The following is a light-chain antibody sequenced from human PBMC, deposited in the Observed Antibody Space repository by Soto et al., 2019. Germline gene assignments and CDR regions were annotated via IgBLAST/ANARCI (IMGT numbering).Light chain of an antibody. V-gene: IGKV3-11*01. CDR3: QQYDNSQYP. CDR1: QSVSSY. J-gene: IGKJ2*01. CDR2: DAS. Sequence: EIVLTQSPATLSLSPGERATLSCRASQSVSSYLAWYQQKPGQAPRLLIYDASNRATGIPARFSGSGSGTDFTLTISRLEPEDFAVYYCQQYDNSQYPFGQGTKLEIK.